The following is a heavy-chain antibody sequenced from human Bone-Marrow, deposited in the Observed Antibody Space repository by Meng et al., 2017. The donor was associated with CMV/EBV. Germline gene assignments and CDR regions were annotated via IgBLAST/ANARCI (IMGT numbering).Heavy chain of an antibody. CDR2: LYSGGSSA. J-gene: IGHJ4*02. Sequence: GALRLSCAASGFTFSTYDMSWVRQAPGKGLEWVSILYSGGSSAYYADSVKGRFTISRDDSKNSLYLQMNSLRAEDTAVYFCARFNGHFYFDLWGQGTLVTVSS. D-gene: IGHD3-3*01. CDR1: GFTFSTYD. V-gene: IGHV3-23*03. CDR3: ARFNGHFYFDL.